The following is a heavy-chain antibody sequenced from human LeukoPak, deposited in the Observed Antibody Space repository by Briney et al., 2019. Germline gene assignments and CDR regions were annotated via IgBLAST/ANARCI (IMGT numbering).Heavy chain of an antibody. D-gene: IGHD2-2*01. CDR3: ATDLYCSSTSCYNFDY. J-gene: IGHJ4*02. Sequence: ASVTVSCTVSGYTLTELSMHWVRQAPGKGLEWMGGFDPEDGETIYAQKFQGRVTMTEDTSTDTAYMELSSLRSEDTAVYYCATDLYCSSTSCYNFDYWGQGTLVTVSS. CDR2: FDPEDGET. V-gene: IGHV1-24*01. CDR1: GYTLTELS.